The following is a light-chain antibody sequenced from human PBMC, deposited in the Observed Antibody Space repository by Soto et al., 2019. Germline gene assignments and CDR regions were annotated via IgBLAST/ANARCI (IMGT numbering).Light chain of an antibody. J-gene: IGKJ1*01. V-gene: IGKV2-30*01. CDR3: MQGTHWPSWT. CDR1: QSLVFSDGNTY. Sequence: DVVMTQSPRSLSVTLGQPASISCRSSQSLVFSDGNTYLRWFLQRPGQSPRLLIYEVSNRDSGDPDRFSGSESGTEFTLKIGRVEAEDVGVYYCMQGTHWPSWTFGQGNKVEIK. CDR2: EVS.